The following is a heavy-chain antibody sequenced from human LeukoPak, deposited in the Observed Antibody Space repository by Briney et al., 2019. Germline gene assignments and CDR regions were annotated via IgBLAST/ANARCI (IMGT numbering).Heavy chain of an antibody. CDR3: ARSPRDDSSFPSSY. D-gene: IGHD3-22*01. J-gene: IGHJ4*02. V-gene: IGHV3-33*01. CDR2: IWYDGSNK. Sequence: GGSLRLSCAASGFTLSSYGMHWVRQAPGKGLEWVAVIWYDGSNKYYADSVKGRFTTSRDNSKNTLYLQMNSLRAEDTAVYYCARSPRDDSSFPSSYWGQGTLVTVSS. CDR1: GFTLSSYG.